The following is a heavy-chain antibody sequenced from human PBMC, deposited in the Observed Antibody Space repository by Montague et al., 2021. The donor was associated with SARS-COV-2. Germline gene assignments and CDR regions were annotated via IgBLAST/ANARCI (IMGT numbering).Heavy chain of an antibody. D-gene: IGHD3-3*01. CDR3: ASQVPDFWSGIDY. CDR2: IYYSGST. J-gene: IGHJ4*02. Sequence: SETLSLTCTVSGGSIRSYYWSWIRQPPGKGLEWIGYIYYSGSTNYNPSLKSRLTISVDTSKNQFSLKLSSVTAADTAVYYCASQVPDFWSGIDYWGQGTLVTVSS. CDR1: GGSIRSYY. V-gene: IGHV4-59*01.